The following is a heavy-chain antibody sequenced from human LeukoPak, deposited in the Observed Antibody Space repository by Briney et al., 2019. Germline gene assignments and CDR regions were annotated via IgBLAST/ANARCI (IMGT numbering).Heavy chain of an antibody. CDR3: ARGPITMIAVVITHFDY. CDR2: IYYGGNT. CDR1: GGSISSSSYY. J-gene: IGHJ4*02. D-gene: IGHD3-22*01. V-gene: IGHV4-39*07. Sequence: SETLSLTCTVSGGSISSSSYYWGWIRQPPGEGLEWIGNIYYGGNTYYNSSLKSRVTMSVDTSKNQFSLKLNSMTAADTAVYYCARGPITMIAVVITHFDYWGPGILVTVSS.